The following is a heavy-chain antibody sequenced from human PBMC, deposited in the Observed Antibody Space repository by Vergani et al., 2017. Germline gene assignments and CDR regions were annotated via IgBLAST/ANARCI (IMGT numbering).Heavy chain of an antibody. CDR1: GFTFSSYW. CDR3: ARDRLKTGIAANDYYYYGMDV. J-gene: IGHJ6*02. Sequence: EVQLVESGGGLVQPGGSLRLSCAASGFTFSSYWMSWVRQAPGKGLEWVANIKQDGSEKYYVDSVKGRFTISRDNAKNSLYLQMNSLRAEDTAVYYCARDRLKTGIAANDYYYYGMDVWGQGTTVTVSS. V-gene: IGHV3-7*01. D-gene: IGHD6-13*01. CDR2: IKQDGSEK.